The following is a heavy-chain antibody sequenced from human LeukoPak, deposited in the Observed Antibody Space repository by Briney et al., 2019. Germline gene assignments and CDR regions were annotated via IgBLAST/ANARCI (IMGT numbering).Heavy chain of an antibody. CDR3: AKPAGTTFDY. Sequence: GGSLRLXCAASGFTFSSYGMHWVRQAPGKGLEWVAFIRYDGSNKYYADSVKGRFTISRDNSKNTLYLQMNSLRAEDTAVYYCAKPAGTTFDYWGQGTLVTVSS. CDR2: IRYDGSNK. V-gene: IGHV3-30*02. CDR1: GFTFSSYG. J-gene: IGHJ4*02. D-gene: IGHD1-7*01.